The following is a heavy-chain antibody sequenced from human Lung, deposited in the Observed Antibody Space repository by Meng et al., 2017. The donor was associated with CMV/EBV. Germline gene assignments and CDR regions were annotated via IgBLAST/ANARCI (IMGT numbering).Heavy chain of an antibody. CDR1: GFTFDDYA. CDR2: ISWNHGNI. V-gene: IGHV3-9*01. D-gene: IGHD6-13*01. Sequence: SXVASGFTFDDYAMHWVRQAPGKGLEWVSGISWNHGNIAYADSVKGRFTISRDNRKNSLYLQMNSLRPEDTAVYYCAKDMIAATGVGYRYYYYAMDVXGQGXTVTFSS. J-gene: IGHJ6*02. CDR3: AKDMIAATGVGYRYYYYAMDV.